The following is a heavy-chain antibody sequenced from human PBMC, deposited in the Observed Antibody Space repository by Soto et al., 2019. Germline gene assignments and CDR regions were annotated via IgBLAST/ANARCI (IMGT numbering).Heavy chain of an antibody. Sequence: EVQLLESGGGLVQPGGSLRLSCAASGFTFSSYAMSWVRQAPGKGLEWVSAISGSGGSTYYADSVKGRFTISRDNSKNTLYLQMNSLRAEDKAVYDCAKDGSGPYYYYFDYWGQGTLVTVSS. V-gene: IGHV3-23*01. J-gene: IGHJ4*02. CDR3: AKDGSGPYYYYFDY. D-gene: IGHD6-19*01. CDR2: ISGSGGST. CDR1: GFTFSSYA.